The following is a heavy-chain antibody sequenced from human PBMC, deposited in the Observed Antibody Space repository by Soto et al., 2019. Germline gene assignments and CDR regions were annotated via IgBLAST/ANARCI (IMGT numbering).Heavy chain of an antibody. CDR3: SADLPDWGAYAFDY. V-gene: IGHV3-15*07. J-gene: IGHJ4*02. CDR2: VKSKVDGGSI. Sequence: EVQLVESGGGLVEPGGSLRLSCAASGFTFNGAWMNWVRQAPGKGLEWVGRVKSKVDGGSIDYAAPVRGRFTISRDDSRNTVDLQINNLSAEDSAMYYCSADLPDWGAYAFDYWGQGTLVTVSS. D-gene: IGHD3-16*01. CDR1: GFTFNGAW.